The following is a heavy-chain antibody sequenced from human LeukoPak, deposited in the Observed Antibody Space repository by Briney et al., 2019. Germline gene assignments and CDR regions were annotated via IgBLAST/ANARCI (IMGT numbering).Heavy chain of an antibody. V-gene: IGHV1-8*03. J-gene: IGHJ4*02. CDR1: GYSFTTYD. CDR2: MNPNTGNT. Sequence: ASVKVSCKASGYSFTTYDINWVRQAAGQGLEWMGWMNPNTGNTGYAQKFQGRITITRNTSINTAYMELSGLRSDDTAMYYCARAFRTMVRGVRSYYFDYWGQGTLVTVSS. D-gene: IGHD3-10*01. CDR3: ARAFRTMVRGVRSYYFDY.